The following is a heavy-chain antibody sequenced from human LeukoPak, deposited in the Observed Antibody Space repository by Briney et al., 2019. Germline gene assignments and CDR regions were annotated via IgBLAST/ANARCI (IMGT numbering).Heavy chain of an antibody. J-gene: IGHJ4*02. CDR3: ARGSLRAAGTSAFDY. Sequence: EASVKVSCKASGYTFTSYDVNWVRQAPGQGLEWMGWISAYNGNTNYAQKLQGRVTMTTDTSTSTAYMELRSLRSDDTAVYYCARGSLRAAGTSAFDYWGQGTLVTVSS. CDR2: ISAYNGNT. V-gene: IGHV1-18*01. D-gene: IGHD6-19*01. CDR1: GYTFTSYD.